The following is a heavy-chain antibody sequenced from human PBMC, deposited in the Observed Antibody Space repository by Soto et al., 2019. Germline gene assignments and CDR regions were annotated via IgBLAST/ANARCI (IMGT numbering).Heavy chain of an antibody. D-gene: IGHD6-19*01. V-gene: IGHV3-21*01. CDR1: GFTFSSYN. CDR2: ISSSRSYI. CDR3: ASGFRSEQYYFDS. J-gene: IGHJ4*02. Sequence: EVQLVESGGGLVKPGGSLRLSCAASGFTFSSYNMNWVRQAPGKGLEWVSSISSSRSYIYYADSVKGRLTISRDNAKNSLSLQMTRLRAEDTAVYYCASGFRSEQYYFDSWGQGTLVTVSS.